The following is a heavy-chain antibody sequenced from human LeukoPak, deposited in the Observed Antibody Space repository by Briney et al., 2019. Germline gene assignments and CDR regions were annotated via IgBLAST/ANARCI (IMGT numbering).Heavy chain of an antibody. D-gene: IGHD3-3*01. CDR3: ARGVDDFWSGYYPFDR. CDR1: GFTVSSNY. Sequence: GGSLRLSCAASGFTVSSNYMSWVRQAPGKGLEWVSVIYSGGSTYYADSVKGRFTISRDNSKNTLYLQMNSLRAEDTAVYYCARGVDDFWSGYYPFDRWGQGTLVTVSS. J-gene: IGHJ5*02. V-gene: IGHV3-53*01. CDR2: IYSGGST.